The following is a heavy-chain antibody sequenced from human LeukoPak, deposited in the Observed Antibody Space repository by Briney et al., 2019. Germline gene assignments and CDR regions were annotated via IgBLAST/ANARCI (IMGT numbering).Heavy chain of an antibody. CDR1: GFTFSIYW. D-gene: IGHD2-15*01. Sequence: GGSLRLSCAASGFTFSIYWMTWVRQAPGKGLEWVATINPDGREKYYVDSVRGRFTISRDNAKNSLYLQMNSLRAEDTAVYYCARAAKGYLGAESFDYWGQGTLVTVSS. V-gene: IGHV3-7*01. J-gene: IGHJ4*02. CDR3: ARAAKGYLGAESFDY. CDR2: INPDGREK.